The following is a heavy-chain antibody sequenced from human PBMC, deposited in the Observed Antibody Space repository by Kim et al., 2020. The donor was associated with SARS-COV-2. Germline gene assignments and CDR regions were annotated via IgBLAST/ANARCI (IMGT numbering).Heavy chain of an antibody. V-gene: IGHV3-23*01. D-gene: IGHD3-3*01. J-gene: IGHJ6*02. CDR1: GLTFSSYA. CDR3: AKHLRITIFGVLRNGMDV. Sequence: GGSLRLSCAASGLTFSSYAMSWVRQAPGKGLEWVSAISGSGDSTYDADSVKGRFTISRDNSKNTLYLQMNSLRAEDTAVYYCAKHLRITIFGVLRNGMDVWGQGTTVSVSS. CDR2: ISGSGDST.